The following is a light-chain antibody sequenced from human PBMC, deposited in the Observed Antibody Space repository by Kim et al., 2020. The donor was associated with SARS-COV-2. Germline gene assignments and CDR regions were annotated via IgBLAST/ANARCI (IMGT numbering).Light chain of an antibody. CDR2: GAS. CDR1: HSVSSSY. CDR3: QQYGSSPLT. J-gene: IGKJ4*01. V-gene: IGKV3-20*01. Sequence: LSPGHRASLSCRASHSVSSSYLAWYQQKPGQAPRLLIYGASSRATGIPDRFSGSGSRTDFTLTISRLEPEDVAVYYCQQYGSSPLTFGGGTKVEI.